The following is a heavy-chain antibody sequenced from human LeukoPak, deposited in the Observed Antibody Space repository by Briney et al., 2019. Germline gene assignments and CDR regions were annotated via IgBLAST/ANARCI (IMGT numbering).Heavy chain of an antibody. CDR1: GFTFSSYE. Sequence: GGSLRLSCAASGFTFSSYEMNWVRQAPGKGLEWVSYISSSGSTIYYADSVKGRFTISRDNAKNSLYLQMNSLRAEDTAVYYCAKIAAAYCGGDCYSGAYYFDYWGQGTLVTVSS. V-gene: IGHV3-48*03. J-gene: IGHJ4*02. CDR3: AKIAAAYCGGDCYSGAYYFDY. CDR2: ISSSGSTI. D-gene: IGHD2-21*02.